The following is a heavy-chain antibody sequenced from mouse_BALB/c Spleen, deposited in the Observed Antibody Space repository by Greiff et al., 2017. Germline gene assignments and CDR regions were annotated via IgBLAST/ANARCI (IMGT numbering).Heavy chain of an antibody. CDR1: GYSITSDYA. CDR3: ANDYDVGFAY. D-gene: IGHD2-4*01. CDR2: ISYSGST. Sequence: EVQGVESGPGLVKPSQSLSLTCTVTGYSITSDYAWNWIRQFPGNKLEWMGYISYSGSTSYNPSLKSRISITRDTSKNQFFLQLNSVTTEDTATYYCANDYDVGFAYWGQGTLVTVSA. V-gene: IGHV3-2*02. J-gene: IGHJ3*01.